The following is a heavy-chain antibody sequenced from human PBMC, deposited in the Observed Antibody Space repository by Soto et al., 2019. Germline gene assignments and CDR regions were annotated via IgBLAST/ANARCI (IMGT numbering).Heavy chain of an antibody. Sequence: GESLKISCKGSGYSFTSYWISWVRQMPGKGLEWMGRIDPSDSYTNYSPSFQGHVTISADKSISTAYLQWSSLKASDTAMYYCARRTAAAGAYYYGMDVWGQGTTVTVSS. CDR2: IDPSDSYT. D-gene: IGHD6-13*01. CDR1: GYSFTSYW. CDR3: ARRTAAAGAYYYGMDV. V-gene: IGHV5-10-1*01. J-gene: IGHJ6*02.